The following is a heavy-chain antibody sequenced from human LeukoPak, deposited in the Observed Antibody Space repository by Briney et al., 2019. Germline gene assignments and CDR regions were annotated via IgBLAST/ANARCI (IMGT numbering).Heavy chain of an antibody. CDR2: ISGSGGST. CDR1: GFTFSSYA. CDR3: AKSRSYDSSGYYSY. Sequence: GGSLRLSCAASGFTFSSYAMSWVRQAPGKGLEWVSAISGSGGSTHYADSVKGRFTISRDNSKNTLYLQMNSLGAEDTAVYYCAKSRSYDSSGYYSYWGQGTLVTVSS. V-gene: IGHV3-23*01. D-gene: IGHD3-22*01. J-gene: IGHJ4*02.